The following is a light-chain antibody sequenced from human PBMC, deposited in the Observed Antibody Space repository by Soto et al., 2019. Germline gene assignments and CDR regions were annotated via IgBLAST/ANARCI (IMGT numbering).Light chain of an antibody. CDR1: QSLGTH. CDR3: QQRRNWPMFT. Sequence: EIVLTQSPATLSLSPGERASLSCRASQSLGTHLAWYQQRPGQSPRLLIYDAYKRATGIPARFSGGGSGVDFTLTISSLEPEDFAVYYCQQRRNWPMFTFGQGTKLEIK. V-gene: IGKV3-11*01. CDR2: DAY. J-gene: IGKJ2*01.